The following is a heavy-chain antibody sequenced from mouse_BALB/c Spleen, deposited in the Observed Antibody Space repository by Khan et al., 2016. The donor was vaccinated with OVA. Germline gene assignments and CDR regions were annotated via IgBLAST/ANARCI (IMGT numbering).Heavy chain of an antibody. D-gene: IGHD2-14*01. CDR3: TRAYYRYDRYYAMDY. CDR1: GFSLSRYN. J-gene: IGHJ4*01. CDR2: IWGGGGT. V-gene: IGHV2-6-4*01. Sequence: QVQLKESGPGLVAPSQSLSITCTVSGFSLSRYNVHWVRQPPGKGLEWLGMIWGGGGTDYTSALKSRLSISKDDSKRQVFLKRNSLQTDDTAMYYCTRAYYRYDRYYAMDYWGQGTSVTVSS.